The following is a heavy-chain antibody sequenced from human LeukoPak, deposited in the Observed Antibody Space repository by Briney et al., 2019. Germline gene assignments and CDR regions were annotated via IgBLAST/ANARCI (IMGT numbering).Heavy chain of an antibody. CDR3: ATIGNYYGSGSYYPTFCYYMDV. V-gene: IGHV1-69*05. D-gene: IGHD3-10*01. CDR2: IIPIFGTA. CDR1: GGTFSSYA. Sequence: ASVKASCKASGGTFSSYAISWVRQAPGQGLEWMGGIIPIFGTANYAQKFQGRVTITTDESTSTAYMELSSLRSEDTAVYYCATIGNYYGSGSYYPTFCYYMDVWGKGTTVTVSS. J-gene: IGHJ6*03.